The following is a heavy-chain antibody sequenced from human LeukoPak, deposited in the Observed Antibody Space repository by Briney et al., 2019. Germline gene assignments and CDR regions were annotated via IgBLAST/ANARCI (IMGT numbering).Heavy chain of an antibody. CDR2: INPSGGST. J-gene: IGHJ4*02. V-gene: IGHV1-46*01. D-gene: IGHD2-15*01. CDR1: GCTFTSYY. CDR3: ARDQGLIVVVAATLAD. Sequence: GASVKVSCKASGCTFTSYYMHWVRQAPGQGLEWMGIINPSGGSTSYAQKFQGRVTMTRDTSTSTVYMELSSLRSEDTAVYYCARDQGLIVVVAATLADWGQGTLVTVSS.